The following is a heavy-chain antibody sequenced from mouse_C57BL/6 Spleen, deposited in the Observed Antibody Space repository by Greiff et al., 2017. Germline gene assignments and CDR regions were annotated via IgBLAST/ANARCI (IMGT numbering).Heavy chain of an antibody. CDR1: GYAFSSYW. D-gene: IGHD2-4*01. J-gene: IGHJ4*01. CDR3: ARSQLYYDYLYYYAMDY. V-gene: IGHV1-80*01. CDR2: IYPGDGDT. Sequence: VKLQESGAELVKPGASVKISCKASGYAFSSYWMNWVKQRPGKGLEWIGQIYPGDGDTNYNGKFKGKATLTADKSSSTAYMQLSSLTSEDSAVYFCARSQLYYDYLYYYAMDYWGQGTSVTVSS.